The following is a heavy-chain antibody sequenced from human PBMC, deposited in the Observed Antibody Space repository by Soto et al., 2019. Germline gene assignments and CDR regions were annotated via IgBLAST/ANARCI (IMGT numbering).Heavy chain of an antibody. D-gene: IGHD3-16*01. CDR3: ASAMITFGGGRDPDAVDI. Sequence: SETLSLTCAVSGSSIRGGYYWGWIRQPPGQGLEWIGSIYHSVSTYYNPPLTSRVTISVDTSKNQFSLKISSVTAADTDVYYCASAMITFGGGRDPDAVDIWGQGTMVTVS. J-gene: IGHJ3*02. CDR1: GSSIRGGYY. V-gene: IGHV4-38-2*01. CDR2: IYHSVST.